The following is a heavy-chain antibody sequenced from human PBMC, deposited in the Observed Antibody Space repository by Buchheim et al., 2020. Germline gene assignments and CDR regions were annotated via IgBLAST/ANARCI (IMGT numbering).Heavy chain of an antibody. D-gene: IGHD3-22*01. V-gene: IGHV3-23*01. J-gene: IGHJ1*01. Sequence: EVQLLESGGGLVQPGGSLRLSCAASGFTFSSYAMSWVRQAPGKGLEWVSAISGSGGSTYYADSVKGRFTLSRDNSKNTLYLQMNSLRAEDTAVYYCAKDRAYYYDSSGLAVEYFQHWGQGTL. CDR3: AKDRAYYYDSSGLAVEYFQH. CDR2: ISGSGGST. CDR1: GFTFSSYA.